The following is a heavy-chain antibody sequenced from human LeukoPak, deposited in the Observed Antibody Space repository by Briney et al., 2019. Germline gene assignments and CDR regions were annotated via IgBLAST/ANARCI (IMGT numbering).Heavy chain of an antibody. V-gene: IGHV3-30*18. D-gene: IGHD2-2*01. Sequence: QPGGSLRLSCAASGFTFSSYGMHWVRQAPGKGLEWVAVISYDGSNKYYADSVKGRFTISRDNSKNTLHLQMNSLRAEDTAVYYCAKDRSCSGSSCNVGSWGQGTMVTVSS. CDR1: GFTFSSYG. J-gene: IGHJ3*01. CDR2: ISYDGSNK. CDR3: AKDRSCSGSSCNVGS.